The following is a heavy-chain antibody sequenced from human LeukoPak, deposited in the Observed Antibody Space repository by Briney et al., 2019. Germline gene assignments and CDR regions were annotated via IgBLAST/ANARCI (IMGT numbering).Heavy chain of an antibody. Sequence: ASVKVSCKASGYTFTGYYMHWVRQAPGQGLERMGWINPNSGGTNYAQKFQGRVTMTRDTSISTAYMELSRLRSDDTAVYYCARGGYYYDSSGYQHDAFDIWGQGTMVTVSS. CDR1: GYTFTGYY. J-gene: IGHJ3*02. CDR2: INPNSGGT. V-gene: IGHV1-2*02. CDR3: ARGGYYYDSSGYQHDAFDI. D-gene: IGHD3-22*01.